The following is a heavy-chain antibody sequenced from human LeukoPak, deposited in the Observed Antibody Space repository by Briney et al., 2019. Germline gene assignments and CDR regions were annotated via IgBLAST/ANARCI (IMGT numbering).Heavy chain of an antibody. Sequence: ASVKVSCKASGYTFTSYGISWVRQAPGQGLEWMGWISAYNGNTNYAQKLQGRVTMTRDTSISTAYMELSRLRSDDTAVYYCARRYYYDSSGYSSDAFDIWGQGTMVTVSS. V-gene: IGHV1-18*01. CDR2: ISAYNGNT. CDR1: GYTFTSYG. CDR3: ARRYYYDSSGYSSDAFDI. D-gene: IGHD3-22*01. J-gene: IGHJ3*02.